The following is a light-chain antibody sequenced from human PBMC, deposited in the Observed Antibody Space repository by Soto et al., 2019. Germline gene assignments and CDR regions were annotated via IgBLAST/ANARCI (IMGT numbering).Light chain of an antibody. CDR3: QQYRSSVT. CDR1: QSVSSK. J-gene: IGKJ1*01. CDR2: DAS. Sequence: IVVTQSPGTLSLSPGERATLSCRASQSVSSKLAWYQHKSGQAPRLLIFDASSRATGIPDRFSGSGSGTDFTLTINTVEPEDFTLYYCQQYRSSVTFGQGTKVDIK. V-gene: IGKV3-20*01.